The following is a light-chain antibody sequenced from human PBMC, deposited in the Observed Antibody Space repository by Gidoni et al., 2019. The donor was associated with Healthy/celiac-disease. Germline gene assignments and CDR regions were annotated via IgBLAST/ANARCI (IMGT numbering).Light chain of an antibody. J-gene: IGKJ2*03. CDR3: QQYGMR. CDR1: QSVSSSY. CDR2: GAS. Sequence: EIVLTQSPGTLSLSPGERATLSCRASQSVSSSYLAWYQQKPGQAPRLLIYGASSRATGIPDRFSGSGSGTDFTLTISRLEPEDFAVYYCQQYGMRFGQGTKLEIK. V-gene: IGKV3-20*01.